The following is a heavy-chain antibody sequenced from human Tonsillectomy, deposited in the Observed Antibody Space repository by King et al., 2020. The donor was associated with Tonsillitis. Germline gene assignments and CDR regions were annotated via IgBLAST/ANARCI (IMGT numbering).Heavy chain of an antibody. J-gene: IGHJ4*02. CDR2: ISSDGSNK. CDR1: GFTFISYA. Sequence: HVQLVESGGGVVQPGRSLRLSCAASGFTFISYAMHWVRQAPGKGLEWVAVISSDGSNKYYADSVKGRFTISRDNSTNTLYLQMNSLRAEDTAVYYCSRDRAGTADYWGEGTLVTVSS. D-gene: IGHD3-10*01. V-gene: IGHV3-30-3*01. CDR3: SRDRAGTADY.